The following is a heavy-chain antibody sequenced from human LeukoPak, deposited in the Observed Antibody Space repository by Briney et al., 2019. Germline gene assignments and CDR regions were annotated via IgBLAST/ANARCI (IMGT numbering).Heavy chain of an antibody. V-gene: IGHV4-59*08. CDR1: GGSISSYY. CDR2: IYYSGST. D-gene: IGHD3-9*01. Sequence: SETLSLTCTVSGGSISSYYWSWIRQPPGKGLEWIGYIYYSGSTNYNPSLKSRVTISVDTSKNQFSLKLSSVTAADTAVYYCASFDWRDAFDIWGQGTMVTVSS. J-gene: IGHJ3*02. CDR3: ASFDWRDAFDI.